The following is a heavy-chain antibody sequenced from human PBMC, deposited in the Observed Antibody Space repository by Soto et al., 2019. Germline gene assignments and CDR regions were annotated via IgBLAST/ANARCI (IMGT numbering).Heavy chain of an antibody. CDR1: GGSISSYY. D-gene: IGHD2-21*02. V-gene: IGHV4-4*07. CDR3: AREGVXTAMGLRYYYGMDV. CDR2: IYTSGST. J-gene: IGHJ6*02. Sequence: PSETLSLTCTVSGGSISSYYWSWIRQPAGKGLEWIGRIYTSGSTTYNPSLKSRVTMSVDTSKNQFSLKLSSVTAADTAVYYCAREGVXTAMGLRYYYGMDVWGQGTTVTVSS.